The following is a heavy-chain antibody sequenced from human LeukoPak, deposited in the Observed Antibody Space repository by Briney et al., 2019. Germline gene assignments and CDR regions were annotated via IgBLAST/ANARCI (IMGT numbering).Heavy chain of an antibody. CDR1: GGSISSHY. CDR2: IYYSGST. Sequence: SETLSLTCTVSGGSISSHYWSWIRQPPGKGLEWIGYIYYSGSTNYNPSLKSRVTISVDTSKKQFSLKLSSVTAADTAVYYCARGGGYAWVDYWGQGTLVTVSS. CDR3: ARGGGYAWVDY. J-gene: IGHJ4*02. V-gene: IGHV4-59*11. D-gene: IGHD5-12*01.